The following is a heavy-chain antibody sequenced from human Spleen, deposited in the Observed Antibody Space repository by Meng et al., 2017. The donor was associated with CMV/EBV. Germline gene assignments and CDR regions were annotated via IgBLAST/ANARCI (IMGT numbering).Heavy chain of an antibody. CDR2: ISSSSSYI. J-gene: IGHJ4*02. V-gene: IGHV3-21*01. CDR3: ARAQVYYFDS. D-gene: IGHD2-8*01. Sequence: GESLKISCAASGFTFSSYSMNWVRQAPGKGLEWVSSISSSSSYIYYADSVKGRFTISRDNAKNSLYLQMSSLRANDPAVYYCARAQVYYFDSWGQGTLVTVSS. CDR1: GFTFSSYS.